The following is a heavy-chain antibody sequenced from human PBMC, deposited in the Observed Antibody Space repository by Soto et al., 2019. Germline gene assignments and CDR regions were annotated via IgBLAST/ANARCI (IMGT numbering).Heavy chain of an antibody. CDR2: IYPGDSNT. CDR1: GYSFANYW. CDR3: ATHLTGGLDY. Sequence: GEALKLSCKGSGYSFANYWIAWVRQMPGRGLEWMGIIYPGDSNTAYGPSFQGHVTISADKSINTAYLQWSSLKASDTAIYYCATHLTGGLDYWAQGTLVTVSS. J-gene: IGHJ4*02. D-gene: IGHD1-20*01. V-gene: IGHV5-51*01.